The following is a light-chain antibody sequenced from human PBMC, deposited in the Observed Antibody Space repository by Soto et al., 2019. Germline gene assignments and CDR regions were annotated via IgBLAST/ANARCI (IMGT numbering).Light chain of an antibody. CDR1: SSNIGGNS. V-gene: IGLV1-51*01. Sequence: SVLTQPPSVSAAPGQRVTISCSGSSSNIGGNSVSWYQQLPGTAPKLLIYDDDKRPSGIPDRFSGSKSGTSATLGITGFQTGDEADYYCGSWDSSLSAYVFGGGTKVTVL. CDR3: GSWDSSLSAYV. J-gene: IGLJ1*01. CDR2: DDD.